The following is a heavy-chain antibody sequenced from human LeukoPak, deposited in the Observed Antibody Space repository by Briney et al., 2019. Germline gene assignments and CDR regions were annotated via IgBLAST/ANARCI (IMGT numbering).Heavy chain of an antibody. CDR3: ARGSTEVLY. D-gene: IGHD1-14*01. Sequence: ASVKVSCKASGYTFTTYDINWVRQAPGQGLEWMGWMNPNTGSTGCAQKFQGRVTMTANTSIGTVYMELSSLRSEDTAIYYCARGSTEVLYWGQGTLITVSS. J-gene: IGHJ4*02. V-gene: IGHV1-8*01. CDR1: GYTFTTYD. CDR2: MNPNTGST.